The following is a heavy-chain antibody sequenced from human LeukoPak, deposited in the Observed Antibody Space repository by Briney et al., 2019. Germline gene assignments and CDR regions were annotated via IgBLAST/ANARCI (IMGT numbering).Heavy chain of an antibody. J-gene: IGHJ5*02. Sequence: GGSLRLSCAASGFTFSSYSMNWVRQAPGKGLEWVSYISSSSSTIYYADSVKGRFTISRDNAKNSLYLQMNSLRAEDTAVYYCARGRPYYDTSAGWFDPWGQGTLVTVSS. CDR3: ARGRPYYDTSAGWFDP. CDR2: ISSSSSTI. V-gene: IGHV3-48*04. D-gene: IGHD3-9*01. CDR1: GFTFSSYS.